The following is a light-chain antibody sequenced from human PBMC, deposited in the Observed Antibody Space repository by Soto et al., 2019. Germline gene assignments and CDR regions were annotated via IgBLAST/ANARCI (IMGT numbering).Light chain of an antibody. CDR2: ATS. J-gene: IGKJ2*01. Sequence: VLTQSPGTLSSSPGETATLSCRASQPVDTNYFSWFQQKPGQPPRVLIFATSSRDTGTPRRFTGSGSGTDFTLTISRLEPEDFALYFCQQFTDSPPEYTFGLGTKLEIK. CDR1: QPVDTNY. CDR3: QQFTDSPPEYT. V-gene: IGKV3-20*01.